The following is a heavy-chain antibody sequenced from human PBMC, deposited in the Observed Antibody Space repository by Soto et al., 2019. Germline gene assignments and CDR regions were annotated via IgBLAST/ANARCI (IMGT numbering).Heavy chain of an antibody. CDR1: GFTFSNYA. V-gene: IGHV3-30-3*01. CDR3: ARDHYGMDV. CDR2: ISYDGNNK. Sequence: QEQLVESGGGVVQPGRSLRLSCAASGFTFSNYAMHWVRQAPGKGLEWVAVISYDGNNKYYADSVKGRFTISRDNSKNTLCLQMNSLRTDDTAVYYCARDHYGMDVWGQGTTFTVSS. J-gene: IGHJ6*02.